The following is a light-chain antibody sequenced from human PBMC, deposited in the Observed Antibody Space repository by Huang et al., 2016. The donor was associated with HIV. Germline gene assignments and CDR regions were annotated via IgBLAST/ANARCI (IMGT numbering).Light chain of an antibody. Sequence: QLTQSPSSLSASVGDRVTITCRASQGISITLAWYQQKPGQAPKLLIYDASSLQTGAPSRFSGSGSGTDFTLTISSLQPEDCATYYCQQFNHYPLTFGGGTKVEIE. J-gene: IGKJ4*01. CDR2: DAS. CDR3: QQFNHYPLT. V-gene: IGKV1D-13*01. CDR1: QGISIT.